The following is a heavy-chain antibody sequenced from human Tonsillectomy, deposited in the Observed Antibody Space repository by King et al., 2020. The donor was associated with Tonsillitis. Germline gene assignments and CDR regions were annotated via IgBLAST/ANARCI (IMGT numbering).Heavy chain of an antibody. CDR2: IRSDGSNK. J-gene: IGHJ4*02. Sequence: VQLVESGGGVVQPGGSLRLSCAASGFTISNFGMHWVRQAPAKGLEWGAFIRSDGSNKNYADSVKGRFTISRDNSKKPLYLQMSSLRAEDTAVYYCARAGANWVFFDYWGQGTLLTVSS. CDR1: GFTISNFG. D-gene: IGHD7-27*01. CDR3: ARAGANWVFFDY. V-gene: IGHV3-30*02.